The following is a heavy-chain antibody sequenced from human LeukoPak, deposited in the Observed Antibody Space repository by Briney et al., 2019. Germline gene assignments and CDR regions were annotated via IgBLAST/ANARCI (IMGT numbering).Heavy chain of an antibody. CDR1: GFTFSSYW. V-gene: IGHV3-7*01. CDR3: ASELRFLEWSNWFDP. CDR2: IKQDGSEK. D-gene: IGHD3-3*01. J-gene: IGHJ5*02. Sequence: GGSLRLSCAASGFTFSSYWMSWVRQAPGKGLEWVANIKQDGSEKYYVDSVKGRFTISRDNAKNSLYLQMNSLRAEDPAVYYCASELRFLEWSNWFDPWGQGTLVTVSS.